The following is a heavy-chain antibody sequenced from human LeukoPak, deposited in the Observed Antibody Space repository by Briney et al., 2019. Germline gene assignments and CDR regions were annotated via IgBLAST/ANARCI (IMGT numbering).Heavy chain of an antibody. Sequence: PGGSLRLSCAASGFALSSYAMSWVRQAPGKGLEWVSATSSSDAGTYHAESVRGRFTISRDNSKNTLYLQMNSLRADDAAVYYCARGLRRVIAAPLRYNWFDPWGQGTLVTVSS. CDR3: ARGLRRVIAAPLRYNWFDP. D-gene: IGHD6-6*01. CDR1: GFALSSYA. V-gene: IGHV3-23*01. CDR2: TSSSDAGT. J-gene: IGHJ5*02.